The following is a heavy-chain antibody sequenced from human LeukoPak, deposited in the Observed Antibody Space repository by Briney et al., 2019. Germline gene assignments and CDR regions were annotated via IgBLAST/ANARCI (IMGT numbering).Heavy chain of an antibody. J-gene: IGHJ6*02. Sequence: ASVKVSCKASGYTFTSYGISWVRQAPGQGLEWMGWISADNGNTNYAQKLQGRVTMTTDTPTSTAYMELRSLRSDDTAVYYCARDIAVAGMTYYYYGMDVWGQGTTVTVS. CDR3: ARDIAVAGMTYYYYGMDV. CDR2: ISADNGNT. CDR1: GYTFTSYG. D-gene: IGHD6-19*01. V-gene: IGHV1-18*01.